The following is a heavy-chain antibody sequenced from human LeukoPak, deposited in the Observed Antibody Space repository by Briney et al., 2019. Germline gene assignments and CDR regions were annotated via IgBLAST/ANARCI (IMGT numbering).Heavy chain of an antibody. V-gene: IGHV4-39*07. CDR2: INYSGNT. D-gene: IGHD3-9*01. CDR3: ARDDILTGPLSTTYYYGMDV. J-gene: IGHJ6*02. Sequence: TTSETLSLTCTVSGGSISSSIYYWCWVRQPPGKGLEWIGSINYSGNTYYTPSLKSRLTISVDTSKNQFSLKLSSVTAADTAVYYCARDDILTGPLSTTYYYGMDVWGQGTTVTVSS. CDR1: GGSISSSIYY.